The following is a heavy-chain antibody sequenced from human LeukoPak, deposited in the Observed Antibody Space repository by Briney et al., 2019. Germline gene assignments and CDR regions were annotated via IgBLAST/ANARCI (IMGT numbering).Heavy chain of an antibody. CDR3: AKVGEYYYDSSGYYAEYFQH. D-gene: IGHD3-22*01. V-gene: IGHV3-23*01. J-gene: IGHJ1*01. Sequence: GVSLRLSCAASGFTFSSYAMSRVRQAPGKGLEWVSAISGSGGSTYYADSVKGRFTISRDNSKNTLYLQMNSLRAEDTAVYYCAKVGEYYYDSSGYYAEYFQHWSQGTLVTVSS. CDR2: ISGSGGST. CDR1: GFTFSSYA.